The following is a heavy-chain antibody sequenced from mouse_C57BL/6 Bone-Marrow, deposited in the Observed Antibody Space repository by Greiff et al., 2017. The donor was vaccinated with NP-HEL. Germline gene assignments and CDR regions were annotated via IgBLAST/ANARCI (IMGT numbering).Heavy chain of an antibody. CDR3: ARKGTIYYDYDWFAY. Sequence: QVQLKESGPELVKPGASVKISCKASGYTFTDYYINWVKQRPGQGLEWIGWIFPGSGSTYYNEKFKGKATLTVDKSSSTAYMLLSSLTSEDSAVYFCARKGTIYYDYDWFAYWGKGTLVTVSA. D-gene: IGHD2-4*01. CDR2: IFPGSGST. V-gene: IGHV1-75*01. J-gene: IGHJ3*01. CDR1: GYTFTDYY.